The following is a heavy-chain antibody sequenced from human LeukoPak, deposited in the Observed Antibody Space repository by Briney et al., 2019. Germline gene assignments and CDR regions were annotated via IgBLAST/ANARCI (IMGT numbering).Heavy chain of an antibody. CDR1: GGSISSGDYY. Sequence: SETLSLTCTVSGGSISSGDYYWSWIRQPPGKGLEWIGYIYYSGSTYYNPSLKSRVTISVDTSKNQFSLKLSSVTAADTAVYYCARVGSSSWPMRVYYFDYWGQGTLVTVSS. D-gene: IGHD6-13*01. CDR3: ARVGSSSWPMRVYYFDY. J-gene: IGHJ4*02. CDR2: IYYSGST. V-gene: IGHV4-30-4*01.